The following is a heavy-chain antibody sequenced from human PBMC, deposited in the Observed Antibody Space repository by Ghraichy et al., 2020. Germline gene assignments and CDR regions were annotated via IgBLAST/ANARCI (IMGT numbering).Heavy chain of an antibody. CDR1: GFSFSTNL. J-gene: IGHJ4*02. CDR3: AKIGGYHYAGVFDY. V-gene: IGHV3-23*01. Sequence: GGSLRLSCAASGFSFSTNLMTWVRQAPGKGLEWVSSISVSGGSTFYADSVRGRFTISRDNSRNTLYLDMKRLRAEDTAVFYCAKIGGYHYAGVFDYWGQGTLVTVSS. D-gene: IGHD5-18*01. CDR2: ISVSGGST.